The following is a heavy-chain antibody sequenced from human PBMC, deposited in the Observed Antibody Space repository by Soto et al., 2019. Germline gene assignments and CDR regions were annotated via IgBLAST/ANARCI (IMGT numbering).Heavy chain of an antibody. V-gene: IGHV3-53*02. CDR2: LYIGGST. J-gene: IGHJ4*01. CDR3: ARAGGGGGITYNYYFYS. CDR1: GFTVSNNY. Sequence: EVLLVETGGGLTKPGGSLRLSCAASGFTVSNNYMTWVRQAPGKGLEWVSVLYIGGSTYYADSVKGRFTISRDNSKNTLYLQMHSLSAKDTAMYYCARAGGGGGITYNYYFYSWGHGTQVAVSS. D-gene: IGHD3-16*01.